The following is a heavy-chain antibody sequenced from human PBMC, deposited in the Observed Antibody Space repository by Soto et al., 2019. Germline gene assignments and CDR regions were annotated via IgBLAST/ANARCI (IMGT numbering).Heavy chain of an antibody. CDR3: ASGAYYYDSSAYYYY. CDR1: GFTFSGYW. V-gene: IGHV3-74*01. Sequence: PGGSLRLSCAASGFTFSGYWMYWVRQSPGKGLVWVSRIDGDGTSTGYADSVKGRFTISRDNAKNTLYLQMNSLRAEDTAVYYCASGAYYYDSSAYYYYWGQGTLVTVSS. CDR2: IDGDGTST. D-gene: IGHD3-22*01. J-gene: IGHJ4*02.